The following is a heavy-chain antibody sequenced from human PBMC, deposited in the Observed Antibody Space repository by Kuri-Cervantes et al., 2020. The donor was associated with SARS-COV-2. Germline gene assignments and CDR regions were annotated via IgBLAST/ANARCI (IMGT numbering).Heavy chain of an antibody. D-gene: IGHD3-3*01. J-gene: IGHJ5*02. CDR2: INHSGST. V-gene: IGHV4-34*01. Sequence: WGSLRLSCAVYGGSFSGYYWSWIRQPPGKGLEWIGEINHSGSTNYNPSLKSRVTISVDTSKNQFSLKLSSVTAADTAVYYCARHDSLKSWGQGTLVTVSS. CDR1: GGSFSGYY. CDR3: ARHDSLKS.